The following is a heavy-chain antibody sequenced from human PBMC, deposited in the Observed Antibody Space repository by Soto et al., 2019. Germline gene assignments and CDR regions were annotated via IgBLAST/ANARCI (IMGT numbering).Heavy chain of an antibody. Sequence: QVQLVESGGGVVQPGRSLRLSCAASGFTFSSYGMHWVRQAPGKGLEWVAVISYDGSNKYYADSVKGRFTISRDNSKNTLYLQMNSLRAEDTAVYYCAKDPWRGYYHYGMDVWGQGTTVTVSS. CDR1: GFTFSSYG. CDR3: AKDPWRGYYHYGMDV. D-gene: IGHD5-12*01. CDR2: ISYDGSNK. V-gene: IGHV3-30*18. J-gene: IGHJ6*02.